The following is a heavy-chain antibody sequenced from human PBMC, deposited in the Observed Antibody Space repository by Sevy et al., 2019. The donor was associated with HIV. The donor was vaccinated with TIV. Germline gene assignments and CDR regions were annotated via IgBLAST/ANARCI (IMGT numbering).Heavy chain of an antibody. V-gene: IGHV3-23*01. CDR3: AKDTCSSTSCYYQDAFDI. J-gene: IGHJ3*02. D-gene: IGHD2-2*01. CDR1: GFTFSSYA. Sequence: GGSLRLSCAASGFTFSSYAMSWVRQAPGKGLEWVSGIRDSGGGTYYADSVKGRFTISRDNSKNTLYLQMNSLRAEDTAVYYCAKDTCSSTSCYYQDAFDIWGQGTMVTVSS. CDR2: IRDSGGGT.